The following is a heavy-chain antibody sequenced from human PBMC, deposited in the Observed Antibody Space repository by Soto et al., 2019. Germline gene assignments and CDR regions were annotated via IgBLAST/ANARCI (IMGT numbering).Heavy chain of an antibody. CDR1: GYSFTSYY. V-gene: IGHV1-46*01. D-gene: IGHD3-22*01. CDR2: INPSGGST. J-gene: IGHJ5*02. CDR3: ARVRSRLEEGYYDSSGYP. Sequence: ASVKVSCKASGYSFTSYYMNWVRQAPGQGLEWMGIINPSGGSTSYAQKFQGRVTMTRDTSTSTVYMELSSLRSEETAVYYCARVRSRLEEGYYDSSGYPWGQGTLVTVSS.